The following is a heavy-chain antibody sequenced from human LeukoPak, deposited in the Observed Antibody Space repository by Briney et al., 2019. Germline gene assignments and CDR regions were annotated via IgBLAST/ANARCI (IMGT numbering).Heavy chain of an antibody. CDR3: AKEHTVSKGYYYYYMDL. D-gene: IGHD3-16*01. CDR1: GFTFSSYG. CDR2: IWYDGSNK. V-gene: IGHV3-33*06. J-gene: IGHJ6*03. Sequence: PGGSLRLSCAASGFTFSSYGMHWVRQAPGKGVEGVAVIWYDGSNKYYADSVKGRFTSCRENSKNTLYLQMNSLRAEDTAVYYCAKEHTVSKGYYYYYMDLWGKGTTVTVSS.